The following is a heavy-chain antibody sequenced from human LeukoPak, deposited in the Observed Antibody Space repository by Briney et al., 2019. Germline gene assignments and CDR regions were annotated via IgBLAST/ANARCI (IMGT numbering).Heavy chain of an antibody. CDR1: GFTFSSYW. V-gene: IGHV3-74*01. CDR3: ARDSTEYDFWSGPPGGMDV. J-gene: IGHJ6*02. D-gene: IGHD3-3*01. CDR2: INSNGSST. Sequence: GGSLRLSCAASGFTFSSYWMHWVRQAPGKGLVWVSRINSNGSSTSYADSVKGRFTISRDNAKNTLYLQMNSLRAEDTAVYYCARDSTEYDFWSGPPGGMDVWGQGTTVTVSS.